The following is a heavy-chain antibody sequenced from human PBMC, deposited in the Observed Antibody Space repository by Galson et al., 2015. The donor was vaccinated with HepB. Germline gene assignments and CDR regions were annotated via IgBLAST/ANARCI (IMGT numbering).Heavy chain of an antibody. CDR1: GFTFSSYA. D-gene: IGHD4-23*01. V-gene: IGHV3-30*04. Sequence: SLRLSCAASGFTFSSYAMHWVRQAPGKGLEWVAVISYDGSNKHYADSVKGRFTISRDNSKNTLYLQMNSLRAEDTAVYYCAREGYGGTSLDYWGQGTLVTVSS. CDR3: AREGYGGTSLDY. J-gene: IGHJ4*02. CDR2: ISYDGSNK.